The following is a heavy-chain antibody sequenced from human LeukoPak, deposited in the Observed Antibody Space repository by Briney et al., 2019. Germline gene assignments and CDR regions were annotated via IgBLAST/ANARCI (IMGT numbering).Heavy chain of an antibody. V-gene: IGHV3-7*01. CDR3: AREGIAAAEFDY. D-gene: IGHD6-13*01. CDR2: IKQDGSEK. Sequence: GGSLRLSCAASGFTFSSYWMSWVRQAPGKGLKWVANIKQDGSEKYYVDSVKGRFTISRDNAKNTLYLQMNSLRAEDTAVYYCAREGIAAAEFDYWGQGTLVTVSS. CDR1: GFTFSSYW. J-gene: IGHJ4*02.